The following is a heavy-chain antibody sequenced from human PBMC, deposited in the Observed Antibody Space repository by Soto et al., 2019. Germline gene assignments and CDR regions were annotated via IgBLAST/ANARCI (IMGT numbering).Heavy chain of an antibody. D-gene: IGHD2-21*01. Sequence: QVQLQESGPGLVKPSHTLSLTCTVSGGSISSGGYYWSWIRQHPGKGLEWIGYIYYSGSTYYNPSLKSRVTISVDTSKNQFSLKLSSVTAADTAVYYCTRVIAHYYYYGMDVWGQGTTVTVSS. CDR1: GGSISSGGYY. CDR2: IYYSGST. V-gene: IGHV4-31*03. CDR3: TRVIAHYYYYGMDV. J-gene: IGHJ6*02.